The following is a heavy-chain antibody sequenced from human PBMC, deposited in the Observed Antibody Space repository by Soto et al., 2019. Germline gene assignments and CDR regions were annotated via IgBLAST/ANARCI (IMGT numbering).Heavy chain of an antibody. J-gene: IGHJ4*02. Sequence: SQTLSLTCAISGDSVSSNSAAWNWIRQSPSRGLEWLGRTYYRSKWYNDYAVSVKSRITINPDTSKNRFSLQLNSVTPEDTAVYYCARAPRGIAIFGVGPPAYYFDYWGQGTLVTVSS. CDR3: ARAPRGIAIFGVGPPAYYFDY. CDR2: TYYRSKWYN. V-gene: IGHV6-1*01. CDR1: GDSVSSNSAA. D-gene: IGHD3-3*01.